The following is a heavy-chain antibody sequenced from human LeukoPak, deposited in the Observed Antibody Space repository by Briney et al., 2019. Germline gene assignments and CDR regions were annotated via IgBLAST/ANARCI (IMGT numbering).Heavy chain of an antibody. D-gene: IGHD2-15*01. CDR3: AKDGYCSGGSCYSRYYYYMDV. J-gene: IGHJ6*03. CDR2: IGGSIGST. Sequence: PGGSLRLSCTISGFSFNTYSMSWVRQAPGKGLEWVSTIGGSIGSTYYADSVKGRFTISRDNSKNTLYLQMNSLRAEDTAVYYCAKDGYCSGGSCYSRYYYYMDVWGKGTTVTISS. CDR1: GFSFNTYS. V-gene: IGHV3-23*01.